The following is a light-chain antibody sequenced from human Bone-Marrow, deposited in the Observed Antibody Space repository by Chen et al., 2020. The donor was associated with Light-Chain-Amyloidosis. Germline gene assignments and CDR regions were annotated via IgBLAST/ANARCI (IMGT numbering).Light chain of an antibody. CDR3: QSYQGSSQGV. Sequence: NFKLTQPHSVSESPGKTVIISCTRSRGSIATNYVQWYQQRPGSSPTTVIYEDDQRPSGVPDRFSGSIDRSSNSASLTISGLKTEDEADYYCQSYQGSSQGVFGGGTKLTVL. CDR2: EDD. CDR1: RGSIATNY. V-gene: IGLV6-57*01. J-gene: IGLJ3*02.